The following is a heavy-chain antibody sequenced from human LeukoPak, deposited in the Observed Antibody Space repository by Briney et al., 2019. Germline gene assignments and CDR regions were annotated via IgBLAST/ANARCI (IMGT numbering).Heavy chain of an antibody. CDR2: ISGSGGNT. J-gene: IGHJ5*02. V-gene: IGHV3-23*01. Sequence: GRSLRLSCAASGFSFSSYAMTWVRQAPGKGLEWVSGISGSGGNTNYADSVKGRFTISRDNSKNTLYLQMDSLRAEDTAVYYCAKDGGYCSGGTCLRRFDPWGQGTLVTVSS. D-gene: IGHD2-15*01. CDR1: GFSFSSYA. CDR3: AKDGGYCSGGTCLRRFDP.